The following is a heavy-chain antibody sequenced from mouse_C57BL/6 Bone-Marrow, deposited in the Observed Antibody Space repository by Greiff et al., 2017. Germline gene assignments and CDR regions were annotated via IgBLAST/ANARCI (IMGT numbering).Heavy chain of an antibody. J-gene: IGHJ4*01. CDR2: IYPGGGYT. D-gene: IGHD3-2*02. V-gene: IGHV1-63*01. Sequence: VQLQQSGAELVRPGTSVKMSCKASGYTFTNYWIGWAKQRPGHGLEWIGDIYPGGGYTNYNEKFKGKATLTADKSSSTAYMQFSSLTSEDSAIYYCAISSGYVLSAMDYWGQGTSVTVSS. CDR1: GYTFTNYW. CDR3: AISSGYVLSAMDY.